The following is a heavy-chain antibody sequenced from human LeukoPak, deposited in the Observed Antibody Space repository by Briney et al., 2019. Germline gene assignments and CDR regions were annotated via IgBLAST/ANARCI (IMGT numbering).Heavy chain of an antibody. Sequence: GGSLRLSCEVSGFTFSNFAMSWVRQAPGKGLEWISAISDSAAKTYYADSVKGRFTISRDNSKNTLYLQMNSLRAEDTAVYYCAKDTTMINFDYWGQGTLVTVSS. J-gene: IGHJ4*02. CDR2: ISDSAAKT. V-gene: IGHV3-23*01. CDR1: GFTFSNFA. D-gene: IGHD3-22*01. CDR3: AKDTTMINFDY.